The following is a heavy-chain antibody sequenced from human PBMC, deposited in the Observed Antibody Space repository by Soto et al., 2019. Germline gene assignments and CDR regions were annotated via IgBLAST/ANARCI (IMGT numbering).Heavy chain of an antibody. CDR3: ARAHPNYSSCTLFDY. D-gene: IGHD6-19*01. V-gene: IGHV1-69*06. CDR1: GGTFSSYA. J-gene: IGHJ4*02. Sequence: QVQLVQSGAEVKKPGSSVKVSCKASGGTFSSYAISWVRQAPGQGLEWMGGIIPIFGTANYAQKFQGRVKITADKSTSKAYMELSSLRSEDTAVYYCARAHPNYSSCTLFDYWGQGTLVTVSS. CDR2: IIPIFGTA.